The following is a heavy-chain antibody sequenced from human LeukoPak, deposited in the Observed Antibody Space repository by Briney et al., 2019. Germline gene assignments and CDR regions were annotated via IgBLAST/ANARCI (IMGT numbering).Heavy chain of an antibody. J-gene: IGHJ3*02. D-gene: IGHD3-22*01. V-gene: IGHV3-30-3*01. CDR1: GFTFSSYA. CDR3: ARGEADYYDSSGYYYHRAFDI. Sequence: PGGSLRLSCAASGFTFSSYAMHWVRQAPGKGLEWVAVISYDGSNKYYADSVKGRFTISRDNSKNTLYLQMNSLRAEDTAVYYCARGEADYYDSSGYYYHRAFDIWGQGTMVTVSS. CDR2: ISYDGSNK.